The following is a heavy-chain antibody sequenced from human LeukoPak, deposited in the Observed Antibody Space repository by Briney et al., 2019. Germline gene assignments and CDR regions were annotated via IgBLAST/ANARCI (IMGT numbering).Heavy chain of an antibody. CDR1: GGTFISYA. J-gene: IGHJ4*02. Sequence: ASVKVSCKASGGTFISYAISWVRQAPGQGLEWMGGIIPIFGTANYAQKFQGRVTITAHKSTSTAYMELSSLRSEDTAVYYCARAYDSSGYYFNYWGQGTLVTVSS. V-gene: IGHV1-69*06. CDR3: ARAYDSSGYYFNY. D-gene: IGHD3-22*01. CDR2: IIPIFGTA.